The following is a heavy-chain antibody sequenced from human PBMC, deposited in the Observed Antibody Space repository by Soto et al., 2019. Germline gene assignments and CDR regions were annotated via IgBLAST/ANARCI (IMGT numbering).Heavy chain of an antibody. CDR2: IYHSGST. CDR1: GGSNSSSNW. V-gene: IGHV4-4*02. D-gene: IGHD3-22*01. Sequence: PSETLSLTCAVSGGSNSSSNWWSWVRQPPGKGLEWIGEIYHSGSTNYNPSLKSRVTISVDKSKNQFSLKLSSVTAADTAVYYCARDRFVVITGGRYFDYWGQGTLVTVSS. CDR3: ARDRFVVITGGRYFDY. J-gene: IGHJ4*02.